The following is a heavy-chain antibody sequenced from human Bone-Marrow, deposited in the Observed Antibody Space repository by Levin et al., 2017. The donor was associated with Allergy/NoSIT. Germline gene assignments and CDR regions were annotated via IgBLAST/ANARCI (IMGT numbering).Heavy chain of an antibody. CDR2: IDWDDDK. CDR3: ARIKDYYGSGSYYDY. D-gene: IGHD3-10*01. V-gene: IGHV2-70*11. Sequence: QTLSLPCTFSGFSLVTSGVCVTWIRQPPGKALEWLARIDWDDDKYYSTFLQTRLTISRDTSKNQVVLTMTNMDPVDTGTYYCARIKDYYGSGSYYDYWGQGTLVTVSS. J-gene: IGHJ4*02. CDR1: GFSLVTSGVC.